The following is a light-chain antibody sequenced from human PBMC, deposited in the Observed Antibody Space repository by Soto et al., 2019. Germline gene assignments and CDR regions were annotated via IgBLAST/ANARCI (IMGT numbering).Light chain of an antibody. CDR3: QQYSDSPPT. CDR2: GAS. Sequence: EIVLTQSPGTLSLSPGERATLSCRASQTVTNDYLAWYQQKPGQAPRLLIFGASSRATGIPDRFGGSGSGTDFTLTISSLEPDDFAVYYCQQYSDSPPTFGQGTKLEIK. CDR1: QTVTNDY. J-gene: IGKJ1*01. V-gene: IGKV3-20*01.